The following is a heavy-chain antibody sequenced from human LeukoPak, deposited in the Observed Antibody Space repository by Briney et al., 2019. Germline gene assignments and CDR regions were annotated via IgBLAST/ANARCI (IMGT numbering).Heavy chain of an antibody. CDR3: AKAPPYSSGWFQYYFDY. J-gene: IGHJ4*02. Sequence: GGSLRLSCAASGFTFSSYAMSWVRQAPGKGQECVSSIDGSIGSTYYADSVKGRFTISRDNSKNTLYLQMNSLRAEDTALYYCAKAPPYSSGWFQYYFDYWGQGTLVTVSS. D-gene: IGHD6-19*01. CDR2: IDGSIGST. V-gene: IGHV3-23*01. CDR1: GFTFSSYA.